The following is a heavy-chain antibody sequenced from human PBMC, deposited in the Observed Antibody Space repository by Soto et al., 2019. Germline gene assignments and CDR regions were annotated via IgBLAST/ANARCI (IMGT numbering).Heavy chain of an antibody. J-gene: IGHJ3*02. CDR3: AKDIRRSGPNDAFDI. D-gene: IGHD3-16*01. V-gene: IGHV3-9*01. CDR2: ISWNSGSI. CDR1: GFTFDDYA. Sequence: SLRLSCAASGFTFDDYAMHWVRQAPGKGLEWVSGISWNSGSIGYADSVKGRFTISRDNAKNSLYLQMNSLRAEDTALYYCAKDIRRSGPNDAFDIWGQGTMVTVS.